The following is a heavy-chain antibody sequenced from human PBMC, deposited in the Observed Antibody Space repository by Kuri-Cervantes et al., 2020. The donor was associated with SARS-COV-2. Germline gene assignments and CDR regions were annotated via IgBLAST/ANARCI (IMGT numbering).Heavy chain of an antibody. V-gene: IGHV3-30*02. CDR1: GFTFSSYG. D-gene: IGHD3-3*01. J-gene: IGHJ4*02. Sequence: GGSLRLSCAASGFTFSSYGMHWVRQAPGKGLEWVAFIRYDGSNKYYADSVKGRFTISRDNAKNSLYLQMNSLRAEDTALYYCAKGVEVSLTVGPYYFDSWGQGTLVTVSS. CDR2: IRYDGSNK. CDR3: AKGVEVSLTVGPYYFDS.